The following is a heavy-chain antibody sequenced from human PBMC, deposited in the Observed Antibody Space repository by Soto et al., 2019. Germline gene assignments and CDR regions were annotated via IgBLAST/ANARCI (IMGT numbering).Heavy chain of an antibody. Sequence: SETLSLTCTVSGGSISGYYWSWVRQPPGKGLEWIGYIYYSGSTNYNPALLSRVTISVDTSKSQFSLKLSSVIAADTAVYYCAEMGDRTLAPSFDYWGLGTLVTVSS. V-gene: IGHV4-59*01. J-gene: IGHJ4*02. CDR3: AEMGDRTLAPSFDY. CDR2: IYYSGST. D-gene: IGHD3-16*01. CDR1: GGSISGYY.